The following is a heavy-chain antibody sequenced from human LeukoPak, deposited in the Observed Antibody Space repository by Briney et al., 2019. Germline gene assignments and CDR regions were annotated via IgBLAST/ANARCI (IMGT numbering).Heavy chain of an antibody. CDR3: VSKRATHCSYDCPNGNWFDP. Sequence: PGGSLRLSRAASGFMFRSYEMNWVRQAPGKGLEWVSYIGSGGTIIHYAESVKGRFTISRDNAKQSLYLQMNSLRAEDTAVYYCVSKRATHCSYDCPNGNWFDPWGQGTLVTVSS. CDR1: GFMFRSYE. J-gene: IGHJ5*02. D-gene: IGHD2-8*01. V-gene: IGHV3-48*03. CDR2: IGSGGTII.